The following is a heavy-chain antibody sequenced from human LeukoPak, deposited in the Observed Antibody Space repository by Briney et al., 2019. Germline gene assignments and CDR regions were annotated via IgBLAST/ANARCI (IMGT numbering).Heavy chain of an antibody. CDR2: ISYGGSNK. V-gene: IGHV3-30*18. J-gene: IGHJ4*02. CDR3: AKDVGMIGYCSGGSCYAIDY. D-gene: IGHD2-15*01. Sequence: PGRSLTLSCAASGFTFSSYGMHWVRPAPGKGLEWVAVISYGGSNKLYADSVKGRFTISRDNSKNTLYLQMNSLRAEDTAVYYCAKDVGMIGYCSGGSCYAIDYWGQGTLVTVSS. CDR1: GFTFSSYG.